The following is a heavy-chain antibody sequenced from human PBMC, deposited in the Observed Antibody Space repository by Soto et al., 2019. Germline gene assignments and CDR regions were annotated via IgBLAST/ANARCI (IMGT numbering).Heavy chain of an antibody. Sequence: QVQLVESGGGVVQPGRSLRLSCAASGFTFSNYGMHWVRQAPGKGLEWVAIISYDESNKYYADSVKGRFTISRDNSKNTLYLQMTSLRPEDTAVYYCAKDLLSVWGQGTLVTVSS. CDR2: ISYDESNK. CDR3: AKDLLSV. CDR1: GFTFSNYG. V-gene: IGHV3-30*18. J-gene: IGHJ4*02.